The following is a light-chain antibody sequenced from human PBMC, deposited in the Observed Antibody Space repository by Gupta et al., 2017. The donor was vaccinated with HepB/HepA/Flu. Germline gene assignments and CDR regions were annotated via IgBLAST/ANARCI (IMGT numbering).Light chain of an antibody. Sequence: DIVMTQSPDSLAVSLGERATINCKSSQSVLYSPDNKEYLDWYQQKPGQPPKLLIYGASTRESGVPDRFSGSGSGTDFTLTISSLQAEDVAVYYCQQDDCIPRTFGQGTKVEIK. CDR2: GAS. CDR1: QSVLYSPDNKEY. CDR3: QQDDCIPRT. V-gene: IGKV4-1*01. J-gene: IGKJ1*01.